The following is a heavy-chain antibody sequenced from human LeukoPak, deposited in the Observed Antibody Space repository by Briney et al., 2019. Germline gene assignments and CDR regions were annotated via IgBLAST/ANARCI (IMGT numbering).Heavy chain of an antibody. Sequence: GRSLRLSCVVSGFTFSTNDMSWVRQAPGKGLEWVSAISGSGGSTYYADSVKGRFTNSRDNSKNTLYLQMNSLRAEDTAEYYGAKDQSRSLGIVLMLYALQFDYWGQGTLVTVSS. CDR1: GFTFSTND. V-gene: IGHV3-23*01. CDR2: ISGSGGST. J-gene: IGHJ4*02. CDR3: AKDQSRSLGIVLMLYALQFDY. D-gene: IGHD2-8*01.